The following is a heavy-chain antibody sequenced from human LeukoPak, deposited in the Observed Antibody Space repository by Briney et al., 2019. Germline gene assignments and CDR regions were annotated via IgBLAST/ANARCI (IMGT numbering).Heavy chain of an antibody. Sequence: SETLSLTCAVSGGSISSNNWWGWVRQPPGKGLEWIGSIYYSGSTYYNPSLKSRVTISADTSKNQFSLKLSSVTAADTAVYYCARHSGTMSDKGYYTIDVWGQGTTVTVSS. V-gene: IGHV4-39*01. J-gene: IGHJ6*02. CDR1: GGSISSNNW. CDR2: IYYSGST. D-gene: IGHD3-22*01. CDR3: ARHSGTMSDKGYYTIDV.